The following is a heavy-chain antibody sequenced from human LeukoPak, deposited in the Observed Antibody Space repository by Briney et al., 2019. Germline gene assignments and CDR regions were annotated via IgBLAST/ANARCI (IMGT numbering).Heavy chain of an antibody. Sequence: ASVKVSCKASGYTFTSYYMHWVRQAPGQGLEWMGWINPNSGGTNYAQKFQGRVTMTRDTSISTAYMELSRLRSDDTAVYYCARAPITMVRGGFGAFDIWGQGTMVTVSS. D-gene: IGHD3-10*01. V-gene: IGHV1-2*02. CDR3: ARAPITMVRGGFGAFDI. CDR2: INPNSGGT. J-gene: IGHJ3*02. CDR1: GYTFTSYY.